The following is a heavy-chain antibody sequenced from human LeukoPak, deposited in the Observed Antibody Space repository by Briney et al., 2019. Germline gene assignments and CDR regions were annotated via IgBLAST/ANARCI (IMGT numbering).Heavy chain of an antibody. CDR1: GFTFSRYG. CDR3: ERNQGIPATGTGWFDP. J-gene: IGHJ5*02. Sequence: PGRSLRLSCAASGFTFSRYGMHWVRQAPGKGLEWLAVIWYDGSNEYYTDSVKGRFTISRDNSKNTLYLQMSSLRVEDTAVYYCERNQGIPATGTGWFDPWGQGTLVTVSS. V-gene: IGHV3-33*01. D-gene: IGHD6-13*01. CDR2: IWYDGSNE.